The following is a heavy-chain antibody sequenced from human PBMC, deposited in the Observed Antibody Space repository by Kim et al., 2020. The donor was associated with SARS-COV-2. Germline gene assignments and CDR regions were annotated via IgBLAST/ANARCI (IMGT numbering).Heavy chain of an antibody. CDR2: INHSGST. CDR1: GGSFSGYY. V-gene: IGHV4-34*01. Sequence: SETLSLTCAVYGGSFSGYYWSWIRQPPGKGLEWIGEINHSGSTNYNPSLKSRVTISVDTSKNQFSLKLSSVTAADTAVYYCARGLDYYGSGSYVWHFDYWGQGTLVTVSS. D-gene: IGHD3-10*01. CDR3: ARGLDYYGSGSYVWHFDY. J-gene: IGHJ4*02.